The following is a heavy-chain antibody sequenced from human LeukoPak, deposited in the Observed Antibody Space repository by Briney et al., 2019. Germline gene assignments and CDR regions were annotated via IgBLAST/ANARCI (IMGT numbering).Heavy chain of an antibody. J-gene: IGHJ4*02. V-gene: IGHV3-30*04. Sequence: PGRSLRLSCAASGFAFSSYAMHWVRQAPGKGLEWVAVISYEGSNKYYADSVKGRFTISRDNSKNTLYLQMNSLRAEDTAVYYCARDGGFQDIVVVVATAPPDYWGQGTLVTVSS. CDR2: ISYEGSNK. CDR3: ARDGGFQDIVVVVATAPPDY. CDR1: GFAFSSYA. D-gene: IGHD2-15*01.